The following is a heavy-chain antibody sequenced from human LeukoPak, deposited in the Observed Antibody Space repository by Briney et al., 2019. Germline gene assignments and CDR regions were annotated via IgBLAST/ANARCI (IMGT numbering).Heavy chain of an antibody. Sequence: GGSLRLSCAASGLTFSSYSMNWVRQAPGKGLEWVSAIIESGESTYYTDSVKGRFTTSRDNSKNTLYLQMNSLRAEDTAVYYCAKDVRSPLPPGIDYWGQGTLVTVSS. J-gene: IGHJ4*02. V-gene: IGHV3-23*01. CDR2: IIESGEST. CDR1: GLTFSSYS. D-gene: IGHD3-16*02. CDR3: AKDVRSPLPPGIDY.